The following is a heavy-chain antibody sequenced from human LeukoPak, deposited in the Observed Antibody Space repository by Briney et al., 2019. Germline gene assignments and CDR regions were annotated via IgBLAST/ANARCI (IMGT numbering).Heavy chain of an antibody. CDR2: IKQDGNEK. V-gene: IGHV3-7*05. CDR1: GFTLSSFG. J-gene: IGHJ4*02. CDR3: ATIKVRANNYDTDGFEY. Sequence: PGGSLRLSCAASGFTLSSFGMSWVRQAPGKGLEWVANIKQDGNEKYYADSVKGRFTISRDNAKNSLYLQMNSLRAEDTAVYYCATIKVRANNYDTDGFEYWGQGTLVTVSS. D-gene: IGHD3-10*01.